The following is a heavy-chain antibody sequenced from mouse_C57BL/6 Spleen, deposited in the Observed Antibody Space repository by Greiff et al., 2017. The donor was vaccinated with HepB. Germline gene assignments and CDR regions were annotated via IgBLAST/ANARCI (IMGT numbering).Heavy chain of an antibody. V-gene: IGHV1-18*01. CDR1: GYTFTDYN. J-gene: IGHJ2*01. D-gene: IGHD2-2*01. CDR3: ARLASTMVTDYFDY. CDR2: INPNNGGT. Sequence: VQLQQSGPELVKPGASVKIPCKASGYTFTDYNMDWVKQSHGKSLEWIGDINPNNGGTIYNQKFKGKATLTVDKSSSTAYMELRSLTSEDTAVYYCARLASTMVTDYFDYWGQGTTLTVSS.